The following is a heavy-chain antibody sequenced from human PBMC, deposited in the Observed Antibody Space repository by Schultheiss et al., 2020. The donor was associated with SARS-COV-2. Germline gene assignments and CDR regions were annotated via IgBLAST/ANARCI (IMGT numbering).Heavy chain of an antibody. CDR3: AREDRSSSGNNWFDP. CDR2: IYYSGST. V-gene: IGHV4-59*01. CDR1: GGSISSYY. J-gene: IGHJ5*02. D-gene: IGHD6-13*01. Sequence: SKTLSLTCTVSGGSISSYYWSWIRQPPGKGLEWIGYIYYSGSTNYNPSLKSRVTISVDTSKNQFSLKLSSVTAADTAVYYCAREDRSSSGNNWFDPWGQGTLVTVSS.